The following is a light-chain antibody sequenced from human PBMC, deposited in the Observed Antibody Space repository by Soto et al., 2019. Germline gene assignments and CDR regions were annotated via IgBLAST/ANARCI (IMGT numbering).Light chain of an antibody. CDR2: EVS. V-gene: IGKV2D-29*01. J-gene: IGKJ1*01. Sequence: DIVMTQTPLSLSVSPGQPASISCQSSQSLRHSDGKNYLYRYLQKPGQPQQLLIYEVSNRFTGVPGRFSGSGSGTDFTLKISRVEPEDFGVYYCIQSIQLPRTFGQGTKVEIK. CDR3: IQSIQLPRT. CDR1: QSLRHSDGKNY.